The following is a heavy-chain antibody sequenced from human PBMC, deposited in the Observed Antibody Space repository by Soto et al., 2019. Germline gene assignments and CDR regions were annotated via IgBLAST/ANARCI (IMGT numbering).Heavy chain of an antibody. CDR2: IDHSSSSV. J-gene: IGHJ2*01. Sequence: EVQLVESGGGLVQPGGSLRLSCAASGFRFSSYSMNWVRQAPGKGPEWVSYIDHSSSSVRYVDSVEGRFTISRDNAKDSLSLQMNSLRVEATAMYYCAVGIAVARGYFDLWGRGTLVTVSS. V-gene: IGHV3-48*04. CDR1: GFRFSSYS. D-gene: IGHD6-19*01. CDR3: AVGIAVARGYFDL.